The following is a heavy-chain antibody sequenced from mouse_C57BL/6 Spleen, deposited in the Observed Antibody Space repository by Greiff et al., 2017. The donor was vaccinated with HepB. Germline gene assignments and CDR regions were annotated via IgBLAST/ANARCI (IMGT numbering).Heavy chain of an antibody. J-gene: IGHJ4*01. CDR1: GYAFSSSW. CDR3: ARSTWVHYAMDY. D-gene: IGHD4-1*01. CDR2: IYPGDGDT. Sequence: VQLQQSGPELVKPGASVKISCKASGYAFSSSWMNWVKQRPGKGLEWIGRIYPGDGDTNYNGKFKGKATLTADKSSSTAYMQLSSLTSEDSAVYFCARSTWVHYAMDYWGQGTSVTVSS. V-gene: IGHV1-82*01.